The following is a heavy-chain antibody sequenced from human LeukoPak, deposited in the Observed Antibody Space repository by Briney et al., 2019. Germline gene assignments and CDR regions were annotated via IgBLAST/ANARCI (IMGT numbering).Heavy chain of an antibody. Sequence: APGKVCCKAAGYTFTSYGISWGRQAPGQGLEGRGGISAYNVKTNYAQKLKGRVTMTTDTSTSTASMELRSLRSDDTAVYYCAKGWDSSGSWGDAFDISGQGTMVTVSS. V-gene: IGHV1-18*01. CDR1: GYTFTSYG. CDR2: ISAYNVKT. CDR3: AKGWDSSGSWGDAFDI. J-gene: IGHJ3*02. D-gene: IGHD3-22*01.